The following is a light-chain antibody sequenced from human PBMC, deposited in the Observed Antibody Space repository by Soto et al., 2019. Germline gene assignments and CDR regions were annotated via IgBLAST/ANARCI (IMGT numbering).Light chain of an antibody. CDR2: NAS. Sequence: DIQMTQSPSTLSASVGDRVTITCRASQSIDTWLAWYQQKPGKAPKLLIYNASSLESGVPSRFSGSGSGTEFTPTISSLQHDDVATYYCQQYNSYPCTFGQGTKLEIK. V-gene: IGKV1-5*01. J-gene: IGKJ2*02. CDR3: QQYNSYPCT. CDR1: QSIDTW.